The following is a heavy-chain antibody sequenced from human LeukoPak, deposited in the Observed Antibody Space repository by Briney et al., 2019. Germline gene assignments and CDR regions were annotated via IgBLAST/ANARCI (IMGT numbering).Heavy chain of an antibody. Sequence: ASVKVSCKASGYTFNNYGITWVRQAPGQGLEWMGWINIYNGNADYAQKFQGRVTMTTETSTSTAYMELRSLRSDDTAVYYCARRAGYSSGLDLWGQGALVTVPS. CDR1: GYTFNNYG. V-gene: IGHV1-18*01. J-gene: IGHJ5*02. CDR3: ARRAGYSSGLDL. CDR2: INIYNGNA. D-gene: IGHD6-19*01.